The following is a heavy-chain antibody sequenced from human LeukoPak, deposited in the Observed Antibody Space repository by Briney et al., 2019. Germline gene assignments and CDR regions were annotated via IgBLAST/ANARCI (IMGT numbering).Heavy chain of an antibody. D-gene: IGHD3-9*01. J-gene: IGHJ4*02. Sequence: GGSLRLSCAASGFTFSSYAMSWVRQAPGKGLEWVSAISGSGGSTYYADSVKGRFTISRDNAKNSLYLQMNSLRAEDTAVYYCASPLLRYFDWLLSYWGQGTLVTVSS. CDR2: ISGSGGST. CDR3: ASPLLRYFDWLLSY. V-gene: IGHV3-23*01. CDR1: GFTFSSYA.